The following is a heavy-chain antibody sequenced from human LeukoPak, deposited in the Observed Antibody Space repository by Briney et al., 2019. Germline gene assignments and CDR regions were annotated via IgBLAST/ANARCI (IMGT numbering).Heavy chain of an antibody. CDR2: MNPNSGNT. CDR1: GYTFTSYD. D-gene: IGHD3-10*01. CDR3: ARGFSYYGSGSLDY. V-gene: IGHV1-8*01. J-gene: IGHJ4*02. Sequence: ASVKVSCKASGYTFTSYDINWVRQATGQGLEWMGWMNPNSGNTGYAQKFQGRVTMTRNTPISTAYLELSSLRSEDTAVYYCARGFSYYGSGSLDYWGQGTLVTVSS.